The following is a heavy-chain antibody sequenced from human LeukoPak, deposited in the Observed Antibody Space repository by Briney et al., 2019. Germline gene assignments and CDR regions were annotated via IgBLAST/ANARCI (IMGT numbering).Heavy chain of an antibody. V-gene: IGHV4-59*01. Sequence: SETLSLTCTVSGGSISSYYWSWIRQPPGKGLEWIGYIYYSGSTNYNPSLMRRVTISVDTSKNQFSLKLSSVTAADTAVYYCAREGLYYDILTGYLRGYYFDYWGQGTLVTVSS. D-gene: IGHD3-9*01. CDR1: GGSISSYY. J-gene: IGHJ4*02. CDR3: AREGLYYDILTGYLRGYYFDY. CDR2: IYYSGST.